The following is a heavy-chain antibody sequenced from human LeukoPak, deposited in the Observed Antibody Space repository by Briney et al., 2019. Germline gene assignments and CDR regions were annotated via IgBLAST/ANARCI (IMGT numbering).Heavy chain of an antibody. CDR3: ARDGPPPADSSSWYFLDY. J-gene: IGHJ4*02. Sequence: PSETLSLTCTVSGYSISSGYYWGWIRQPPGKGLEWIGSIYHSGSTYYNPSLKSRVTISVDTSKNQFSLKLSSVTAADTAVYYCARDGPPPADSSSWYFLDYWGQGTLVTVSS. V-gene: IGHV4-38-2*02. CDR1: GYSISSGYY. CDR2: IYHSGST. D-gene: IGHD6-13*01.